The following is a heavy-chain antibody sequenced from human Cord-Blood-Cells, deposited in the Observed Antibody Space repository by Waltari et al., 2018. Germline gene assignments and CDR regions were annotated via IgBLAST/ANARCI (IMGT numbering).Heavy chain of an antibody. CDR3: ARDLTPNTLGYCSGGSCYYYYYGMDV. D-gene: IGHD2-15*01. Sequence: QVQLVQSGAEVKKPGASVKVSCKASGYTFTSYAMHWVRQAPGQRLEWMGWINAGNGNTKYSQKFQGRVTITRNTSGSTAYMELSSLRSEDTAVYYCARDLTPNTLGYCSGGSCYYYYYGMDVWGQGTTVTVSS. CDR1: GYTFTSYA. J-gene: IGHJ6*02. V-gene: IGHV1-3*01. CDR2: INAGNGNT.